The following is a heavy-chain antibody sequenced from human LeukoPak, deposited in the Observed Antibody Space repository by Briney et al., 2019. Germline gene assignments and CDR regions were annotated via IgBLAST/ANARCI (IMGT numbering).Heavy chain of an antibody. V-gene: IGHV4-34*01. CDR1: GGSFSGYY. D-gene: IGHD5-24*01. Sequence: ASETLSLTCAVYGGSFSGYYWSWIRQPPGKGLEWIGEINHSGSTNYNPSLKSRVTISVDTSKNQFSLKLSSVTAADTAVYYCARGFDGYNTDWFDPWGQGTLVTVSS. J-gene: IGHJ5*02. CDR3: ARGFDGYNTDWFDP. CDR2: INHSGST.